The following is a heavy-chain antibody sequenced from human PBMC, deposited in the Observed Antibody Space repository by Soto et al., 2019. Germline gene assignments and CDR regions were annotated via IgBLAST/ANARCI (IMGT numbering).Heavy chain of an antibody. D-gene: IGHD3-9*01. CDR2: ISAYNGNT. CDR1: GYTFTNYG. Sequence: QVQLVQSGAEVKKPGASVKVSCRASGYTFTNYGISWVRQAPGQGLEWMGWISAYNGNTNYAQKLKGRVTMTTDTSMRTAYMELRSLRSDDTAVYYCARENQSYDILTGYFNDYWGQGTLVTVSS. J-gene: IGHJ4*02. V-gene: IGHV1-18*01. CDR3: ARENQSYDILTGYFNDY.